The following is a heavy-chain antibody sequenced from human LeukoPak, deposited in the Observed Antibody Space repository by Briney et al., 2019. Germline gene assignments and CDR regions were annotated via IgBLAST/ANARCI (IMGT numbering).Heavy chain of an antibody. D-gene: IGHD3-22*01. J-gene: IGHJ3*02. Sequence: ASVKVSCKASGYTFTSYGISWVRQAPGQGLEWMGWISAYNGNTKYAQKLQGRVTMTTDTSTSTAYMELRSLRSDDTAVYYCVSCVSYYDSSGYLDAFDIWGQGTMVTVSS. CDR2: ISAYNGNT. V-gene: IGHV1-18*01. CDR1: GYTFTSYG. CDR3: VSCVSYYDSSGYLDAFDI.